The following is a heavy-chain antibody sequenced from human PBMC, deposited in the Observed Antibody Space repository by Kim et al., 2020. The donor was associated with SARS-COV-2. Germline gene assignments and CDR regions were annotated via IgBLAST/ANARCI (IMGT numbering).Heavy chain of an antibody. V-gene: IGHV1-18*01. CDR3: ARDELRTPGGDNGV. Sequence: ASVNVSCKASGYTFTSYGISWVRQAPGQGLEWMGWISAYNGNTNYAQKLQGRVTMTTDTSTSTAYMELRSLRSDDTAVYYCARDELRTPGGDNGVWGQGTTVTVSS. CDR1: GYTFTSYG. CDR2: ISAYNGNT. J-gene: IGHJ6*02. D-gene: IGHD2-21*01.